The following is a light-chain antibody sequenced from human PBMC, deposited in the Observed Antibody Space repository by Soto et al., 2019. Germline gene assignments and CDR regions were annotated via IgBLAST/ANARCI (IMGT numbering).Light chain of an antibody. J-gene: IGLJ1*01. CDR2: EVG. CDR1: SSDVDDSFH. CDR3: NSYTSTNTV. Sequence: QSALTQHASVSGSPGQSITISCTRTSSDVDDSFHVSWYQQHPGKAPKLLISEVGDRPSGISSRFSGSKSGNTASLTISGLQAEDEADYYCNSYTSTNTVFGAGTKVTVL. V-gene: IGLV2-14*01.